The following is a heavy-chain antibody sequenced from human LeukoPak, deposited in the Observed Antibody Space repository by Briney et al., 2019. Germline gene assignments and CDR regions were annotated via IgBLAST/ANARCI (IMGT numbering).Heavy chain of an antibody. V-gene: IGHV4-59*08. CDR1: GGSISSYF. Sequence: PSETLSLTCTVSGGSISSYFWSWIRQPPGKGLEWIGYIYYSGSTNYNPSLKSRVTISVDTSKNQFSLKLSSVTAADTAVYYCARHDGVYYYYGMDVWGQGTTVTVSS. D-gene: IGHD3-16*01. CDR2: IYYSGST. J-gene: IGHJ6*02. CDR3: ARHDGVYYYYGMDV.